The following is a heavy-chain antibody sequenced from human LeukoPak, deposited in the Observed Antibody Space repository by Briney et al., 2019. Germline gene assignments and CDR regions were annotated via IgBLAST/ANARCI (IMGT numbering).Heavy chain of an antibody. CDR1: GGSFSGYN. Sequence: SSETLSLTCAVYGGSFSGYNWNWIRQPPGKGLEWIGEINHSGSTNYNPSLTSRVTISVGMSKTQFSLKLSSVTAADTAVYFCARGRWYSGLFYWGQGTLVTVSS. J-gene: IGHJ4*02. V-gene: IGHV4-34*01. CDR2: INHSGST. D-gene: IGHD3-10*01. CDR3: ARGRWYSGLFY.